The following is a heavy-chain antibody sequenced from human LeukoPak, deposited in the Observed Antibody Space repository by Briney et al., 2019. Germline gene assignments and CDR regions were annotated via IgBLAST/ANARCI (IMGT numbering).Heavy chain of an antibody. CDR1: GGSISSYY. Sequence: KPSETLSLTCTVSGGSISSYYWSWIRQPAGKGLEWIGYNYYSGSTNYNPSLKSRVTISVDTSKNQFSLKLSSVTAADTAVYYCARGLVGAADYWGQGTLVTVSS. CDR3: ARGLVGAADY. J-gene: IGHJ4*02. D-gene: IGHD2-15*01. V-gene: IGHV4-59*01. CDR2: NYYSGST.